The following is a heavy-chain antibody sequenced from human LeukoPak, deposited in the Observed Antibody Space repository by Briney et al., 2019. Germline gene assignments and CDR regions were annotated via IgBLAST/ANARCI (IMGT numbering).Heavy chain of an antibody. V-gene: IGHV3-21*06. CDR2: ISSSSSYI. D-gene: IGHD3-10*01. CDR1: GFIFSTYN. CDR3: ARELGSPYYYYYYMDV. J-gene: IGHJ6*03. Sequence: GGSLRLSCAASGFIFSTYNVNWVRQAPGKGLEWFSSISSSSSYIYYADSVKGRFTISRDNAKNSLYLQMNSLRAEDTAVYYCARELGSPYYYYYYMDVWGKGTTVTVSS.